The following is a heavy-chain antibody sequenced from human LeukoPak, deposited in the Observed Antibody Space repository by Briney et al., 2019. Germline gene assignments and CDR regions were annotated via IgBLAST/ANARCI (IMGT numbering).Heavy chain of an antibody. J-gene: IGHJ3*02. CDR3: ASNTMVRRQPRGSGETTHEGAFDI. D-gene: IGHD3-10*01. CDR2: IYHSGST. Sequence: SETLSLTCAVSGGSISSGGYSWSWIRQPPGKGLEWIGYIYHSGSTYYNPSLKSRVTISVDRSKNQFSLKLSSVTAADTAVYYCASNTMVRRQPRGSGETTHEGAFDIWGQGTMVTVSS. V-gene: IGHV4-30-2*01. CDR1: GGSISSGGYS.